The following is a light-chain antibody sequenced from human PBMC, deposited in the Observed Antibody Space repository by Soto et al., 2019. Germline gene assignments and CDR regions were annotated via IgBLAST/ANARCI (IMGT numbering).Light chain of an antibody. Sequence: QSALTQPPSASGSPGQSVTITCTGTSSDVGNNFVSWYQQHPGKAPKMMIYEVSKRPSGVPDRFSGSKSDYTASLTVSVLQPEDEADYYCCSYAGTTAVFGTGTKLTVL. CDR3: CSYAGTTAV. J-gene: IGLJ1*01. CDR2: EVS. CDR1: SSDVGNNF. V-gene: IGLV2-8*01.